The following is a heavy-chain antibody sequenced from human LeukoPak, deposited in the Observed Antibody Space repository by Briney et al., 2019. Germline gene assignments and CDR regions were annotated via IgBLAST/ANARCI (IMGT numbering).Heavy chain of an antibody. V-gene: IGHV3-30*03. D-gene: IGHD2-15*01. J-gene: IGHJ4*02. CDR2: ISYDGSNK. Sequence: GGSLRLSCAASGFTFSSYGMHWVRQAPGKGLEWVAVISYDGSNKYYADSVKGRFTISRDNSKNTLYLQMNSLRAEDTAVYYCARESSYCSGGSCYSEGFDYWGQGTLVTVSS. CDR1: GFTFSSYG. CDR3: ARESSYCSGGSCYSEGFDY.